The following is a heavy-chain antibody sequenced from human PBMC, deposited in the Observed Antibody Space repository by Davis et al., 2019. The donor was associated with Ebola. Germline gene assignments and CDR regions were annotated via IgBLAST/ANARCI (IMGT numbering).Heavy chain of an antibody. V-gene: IGHV2-5*01. J-gene: IGHJ5*02. CDR3: AHVRGYKYLYSHRPSPDAYFGP. CDR2: TFPNDDN. D-gene: IGHD5-12*01. CDR1: LLSLSTTAVL. Sequence: SGPTLLKPTQTLTLTCTFPLLSLSTTAVLVGWVRQPPLKPLERLTHTFPNDDNRHRPYLQSRPTITKDSSKNQVVLTMANVDPVDTGTYFCAHVRGYKYLYSHRPSPDAYFGPWGHGTLVTVSS.